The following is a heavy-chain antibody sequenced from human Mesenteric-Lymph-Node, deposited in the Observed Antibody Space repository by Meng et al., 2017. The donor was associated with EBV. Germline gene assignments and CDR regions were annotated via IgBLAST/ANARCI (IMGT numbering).Heavy chain of an antibody. CDR1: GGSFSGYY. Sequence: QVPLQQWGAGLLKPSETLSLTCAVYGGSFSGYYWSWIRQPPGKGLEWIGEINHSGSTNYNPSLKSRVTISVDTSKNQFSLKLSSVTAADTAAYYCARGYGSGHLWGQGTLVTVSS. CDR3: ARGYGSGHL. D-gene: IGHD3-10*01. J-gene: IGHJ4*02. V-gene: IGHV4-34*01. CDR2: INHSGST.